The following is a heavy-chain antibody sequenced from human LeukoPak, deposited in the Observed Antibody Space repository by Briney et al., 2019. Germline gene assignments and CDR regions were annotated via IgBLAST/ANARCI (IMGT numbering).Heavy chain of an antibody. Sequence: GGSLRLSCEASGFTFTTYSMTWVRQAPGKGVECVSIISSGSSAIFSADALKGRFTISTDAAKNLLYLDMNSLRAEDTAVYYCARGHTAVTRHFDFWGQGTLVTVSS. CDR1: GFTFTTYS. D-gene: IGHD4-17*01. J-gene: IGHJ4*02. CDR3: ARGHTAVTRHFDF. CDR2: ISSGSSAI. V-gene: IGHV3-21*01.